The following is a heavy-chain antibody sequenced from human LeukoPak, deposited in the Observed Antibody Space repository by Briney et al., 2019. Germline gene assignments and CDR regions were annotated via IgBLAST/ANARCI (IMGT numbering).Heavy chain of an antibody. CDR1: GYPFIDYY. CDR2: INPDSGRT. V-gene: IGHV1-2*02. J-gene: IGHJ4*02. Sequence: ASVKVSCEASGYPFIDYYIHWVRQAPGQGLEWMGWINPDSGRTSYSQKFQGRVSMITDTSINTAYMELNRLTSDDTAVHYCARGTYYDSQGYSGVRLFDYWGQGTMVTVSS. CDR3: ARGTYYDSQGYSGVRLFDY. D-gene: IGHD3-22*01.